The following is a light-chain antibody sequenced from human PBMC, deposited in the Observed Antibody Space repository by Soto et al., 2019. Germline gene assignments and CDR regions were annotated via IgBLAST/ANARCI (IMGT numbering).Light chain of an antibody. CDR2: GAS. J-gene: IGKJ2*01. V-gene: IGKV3-15*01. CDR3: QQYDNWPYT. Sequence: EIVMTQSPATLSVSPGERATLSCRASQGIGSTLAWYQQKPGQTPRLLIYGASTRATGVPARFSGSGSGTEFTLTINSLQSEDFAVYYCQQYDNWPYTFGQGTKLEIK. CDR1: QGIGST.